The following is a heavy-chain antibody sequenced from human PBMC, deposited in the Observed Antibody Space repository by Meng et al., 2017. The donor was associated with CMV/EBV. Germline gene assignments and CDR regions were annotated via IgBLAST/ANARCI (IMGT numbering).Heavy chain of an antibody. Sequence: GESLKISCAASGFTFSSYAMSWVRQAPGKGLEWVSAISGSGGSTYYADSVKGRFTISRDNSKNTLYLQMNSLRAEDTAVYYCANGEWRRSGMDVWGQGTTVTVSS. D-gene: IGHD3-10*01. CDR3: ANGEWRRSGMDV. V-gene: IGHV3-23*01. CDR1: GFTFSSYA. J-gene: IGHJ6*02. CDR2: ISGSGGST.